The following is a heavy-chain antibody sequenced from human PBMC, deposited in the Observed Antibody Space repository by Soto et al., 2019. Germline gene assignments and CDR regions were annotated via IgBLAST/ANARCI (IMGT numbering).Heavy chain of an antibody. V-gene: IGHV4-59*01. D-gene: IGHD6-19*01. CDR3: ASDSSGWYSWFEY. Sequence: SETLSLTCTVSGGSISSYYWSWIRQPPGKGLEWIGYIYYSGSTNYNPSLKSRVTISVDTSKNQFSLKLSSVTAADTAVYYCASDSSGWYSWFEYWGQGTLVTVSA. CDR1: GGSISSYY. CDR2: IYYSGST. J-gene: IGHJ4*02.